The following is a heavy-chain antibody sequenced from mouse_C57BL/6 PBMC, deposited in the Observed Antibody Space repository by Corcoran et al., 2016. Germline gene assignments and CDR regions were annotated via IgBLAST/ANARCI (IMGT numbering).Heavy chain of an antibody. CDR1: GYTFTDYY. V-gene: IGHV1-26*01. Sequence: EVQLQQSEPELVKPGASVKISCKASGYTFTDYYMNWVKQSHGKSLEWIGDINPNNGGTSYNQKFKGKATLTVDKPSSTAYMELRSLTSEDSAVYYCARGNGNYVADSMDYWGQGTSVTVS. CDR3: ARGNGNYVADSMDY. CDR2: INPNNGGT. J-gene: IGHJ4*01. D-gene: IGHD2-1*01.